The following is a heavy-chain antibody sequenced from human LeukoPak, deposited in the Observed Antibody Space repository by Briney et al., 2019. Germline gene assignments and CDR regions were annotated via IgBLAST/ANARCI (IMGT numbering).Heavy chain of an antibody. J-gene: IGHJ4*02. CDR3: AKVNYYQPYF. CDR1: GFTLSSYA. CDR2: IDVTTGGS. V-gene: IGHV3-23*01. Sequence: GGSLRLSCAASGFTLSSYAMSWVRQAPGKGLEWVSTIDVTTGGSYYADSVKGRFTISRDTFQNTLYLQLNSLRADDTAIYYCAKVNYYQPYFWGQGTLVTVSS. D-gene: IGHD2-2*01.